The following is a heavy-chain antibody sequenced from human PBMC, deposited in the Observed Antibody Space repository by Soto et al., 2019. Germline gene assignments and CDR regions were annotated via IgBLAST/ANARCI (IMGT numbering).Heavy chain of an antibody. V-gene: IGHV3-30-3*01. Sequence: LRLSCAASGFTFSSYAMHWVRQAPGKGLEWVAVISYDGSNKYYADSVKGRFTISRDNSKNTLYLQMNSLRAEDTAVYYCARDLFDHSSWYLYYYYGMDVWGQGTTVTRLL. D-gene: IGHD6-13*01. CDR3: ARDLFDHSSWYLYYYYGMDV. CDR1: GFTFSSYA. J-gene: IGHJ6*02. CDR2: ISYDGSNK.